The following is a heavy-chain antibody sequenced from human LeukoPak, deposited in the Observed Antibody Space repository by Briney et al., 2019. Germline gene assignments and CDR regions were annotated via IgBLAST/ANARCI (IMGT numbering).Heavy chain of an antibody. D-gene: IGHD6-19*01. Sequence: GRSLRLSCAASGFTFSSYAMHWVRQAPGKGLEWVAVISYDGSNKYYADSVKGRFTISRDSSKNTLYLQMNSLRAEDTAVYYCAREEYSSEYFDYWGQGTLVTVSS. J-gene: IGHJ4*02. CDR2: ISYDGSNK. V-gene: IGHV3-30-3*01. CDR1: GFTFSSYA. CDR3: AREEYSSEYFDY.